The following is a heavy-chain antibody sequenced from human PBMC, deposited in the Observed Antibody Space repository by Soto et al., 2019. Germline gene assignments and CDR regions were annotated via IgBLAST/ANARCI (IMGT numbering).Heavy chain of an antibody. J-gene: IGHJ6*02. CDR2: IDPSDSYT. V-gene: IGHV5-10-1*01. CDR1: GYRFPSPW. Sequence: GESLQISCQVSGYRFPSPWITWVRQRPGKGLAWFGRIDPSDSYTNYSPSFQGRVTISADRSISTAFLQWSSLEASDTAIYYCARRLSGPKEEYNAYYFYGLDVWGQGNTVTASS. CDR3: ARRLSGPKEEYNAYYFYGLDV. D-gene: IGHD1-1*01.